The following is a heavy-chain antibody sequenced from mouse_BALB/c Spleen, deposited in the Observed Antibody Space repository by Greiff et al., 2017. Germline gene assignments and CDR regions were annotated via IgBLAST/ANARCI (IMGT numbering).Heavy chain of an antibody. Sequence: EVMLVESGGGLVQPGGSLKLSCAASGFDFSRYWMSWVRQAPGKGLEWIGEINPDSSTINYTPSLKDKFIISRDNAKNTLYLQMSKVRSEDTALYYCARLIYYYCSSYFDYWGQGTTLTVSS. D-gene: IGHD1-1*01. V-gene: IGHV4-1*02. CDR3: ARLIYYYCSSYFDY. J-gene: IGHJ2*01. CDR2: INPDSSTI. CDR1: GFDFSRYW.